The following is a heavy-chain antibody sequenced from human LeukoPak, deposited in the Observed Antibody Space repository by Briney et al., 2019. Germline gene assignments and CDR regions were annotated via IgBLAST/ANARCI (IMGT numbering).Heavy chain of an antibody. D-gene: IGHD3-22*01. CDR1: GFTFSSYA. Sequence: PGGSLRLSCAASGFTFSSYAMHWVRQAPGKGLEWVAFIRYDGSNKYYADSVKGRFTISRDNSKNTLYLQMNSLRAEDTAVYYCAKDLQDYPLVVAPVFDYWGQGTLVTVSS. V-gene: IGHV3-30*02. CDR2: IRYDGSNK. CDR3: AKDLQDYPLVVAPVFDY. J-gene: IGHJ4*02.